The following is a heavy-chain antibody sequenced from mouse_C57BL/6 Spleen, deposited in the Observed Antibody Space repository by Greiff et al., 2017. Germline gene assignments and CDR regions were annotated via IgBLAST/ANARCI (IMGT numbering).Heavy chain of an antibody. CDR2: IDPNSGGT. J-gene: IGHJ4*01. Sequence: QVQLQQPGAELVKPGASVKLSCKASGYTFTSYWMHWVKQRPGRGLEWIGRIDPNSGGTKYNEKFKSKATLTVDKPSSTAYMQLSSLTSEDSAVCYCARSGDGSSSYYAMDYWGQGTSVTVSS. V-gene: IGHV1-72*01. D-gene: IGHD1-1*01. CDR3: ARSGDGSSSYYAMDY. CDR1: GYTFTSYW.